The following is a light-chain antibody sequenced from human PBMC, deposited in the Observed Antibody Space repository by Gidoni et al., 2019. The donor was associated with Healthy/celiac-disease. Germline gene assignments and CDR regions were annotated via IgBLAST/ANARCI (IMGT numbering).Light chain of an antibody. CDR1: QSISSD. J-gene: IGKJ1*01. CDR2: AAS. Sequence: DIQMTQSPSSLSASVGDRVTITCRASQSISSDLNWYQQKPGKAPKLLIYAASSLQSGVPSRFRGSGSGTDFTLTIRSLPPEDFATYSCQQSYSTPRTFXXXTKVEIK. CDR3: QQSYSTPRT. V-gene: IGKV1-39*01.